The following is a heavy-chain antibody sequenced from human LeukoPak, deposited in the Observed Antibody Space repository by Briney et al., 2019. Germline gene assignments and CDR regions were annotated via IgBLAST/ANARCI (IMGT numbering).Heavy chain of an antibody. D-gene: IGHD5-12*01. CDR3: AKCGNSGCHLIDY. J-gene: IGHJ4*02. CDR1: GFTVSSNY. CDR2: IFSGGNT. V-gene: IGHV3-53*01. Sequence: GGSLRLSCAASGFTVSSNYMSWVRQAPGKGLEWVSVIFSGGNTYYADSVKGRFTISRDNSKSTLYLQMDSLRAEDTAVYYCAKCGNSGCHLIDYWGQGTLVTVSS.